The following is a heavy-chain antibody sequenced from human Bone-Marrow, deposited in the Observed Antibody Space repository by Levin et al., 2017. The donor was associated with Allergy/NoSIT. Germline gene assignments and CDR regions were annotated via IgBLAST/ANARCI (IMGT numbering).Heavy chain of an antibody. CDR2: IDPSDSHT. D-gene: IGHD1-14*01. CDR3: ARLGYKSAWAFDS. Sequence: KSGGSLRLSCKGSGFRFTDYFITWVRQMPGKGLEWMGKIDPSDSHTDHSPSLQGHVIFSSDKSMSTAYLQWSSLKASDTGIYYCARLGYKSAWAFDSWGQGTLVTVSS. V-gene: IGHV5-10-1*01. J-gene: IGHJ4*01. CDR1: GFRFTDYF.